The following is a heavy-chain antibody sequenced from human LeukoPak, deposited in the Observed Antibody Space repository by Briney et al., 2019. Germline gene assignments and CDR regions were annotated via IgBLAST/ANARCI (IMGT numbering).Heavy chain of an antibody. CDR3: ARVSSSWYQDWYFDL. CDR1: GGSISSSSYY. CDR2: IYYSGST. D-gene: IGHD6-13*01. V-gene: IGHV4-39*07. Sequence: SETLSLTCTVSGGSISSSSYYWGWIRQPPGKGLEWIGSIYYSGSTYYNPSLKSRVTISVDTSKNQFSLKLSSVTAADTAVYYCARVSSSWYQDWYFDLWGRGTLVTVSS. J-gene: IGHJ2*01.